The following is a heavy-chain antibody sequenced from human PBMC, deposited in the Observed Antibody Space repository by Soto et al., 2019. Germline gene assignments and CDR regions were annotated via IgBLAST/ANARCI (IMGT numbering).Heavy chain of an antibody. Sequence: GESLKISCHASGYSFTNYWIGWVRQMPGKGLEWMGVIYPGDSDTRYSPSFQGQVTISADKSISTAYLQWNSLKASDTAMFYCARISSPNIATRPFDYWGQGALVTVSS. V-gene: IGHV5-51*01. CDR3: ARISSPNIATRPFDY. D-gene: IGHD6-6*01. J-gene: IGHJ4*02. CDR1: GYSFTNYW. CDR2: IYPGDSDT.